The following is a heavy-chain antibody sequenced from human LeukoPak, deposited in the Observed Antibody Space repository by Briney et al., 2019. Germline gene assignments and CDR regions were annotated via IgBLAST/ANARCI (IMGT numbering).Heavy chain of an antibody. Sequence: GESLKISCKGSGYSFTSYWIGWVRLMPGKGLEWMGIIYPGDSDTRYSPSFQGRVTISADKSISTAYLQWSSLKASDTAMYYCARRGMGYCSSTSCPAGFDIWGQGTMVTVSS. CDR1: GYSFTSYW. CDR3: ARRGMGYCSSTSCPAGFDI. V-gene: IGHV5-51*01. J-gene: IGHJ3*02. CDR2: IYPGDSDT. D-gene: IGHD2-2*01.